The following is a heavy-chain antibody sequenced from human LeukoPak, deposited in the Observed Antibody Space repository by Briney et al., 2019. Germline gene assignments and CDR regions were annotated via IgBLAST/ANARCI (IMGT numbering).Heavy chain of an antibody. CDR1: GFTFSSYS. J-gene: IGHJ6*02. Sequence: GGSLRLSCAASGFTFSSYSMNWVRQAPGKGLEWVSSISSSSSYIYYADSVKGRFTISRDNAKNSLYLQMNSLRAEDTAVYYCARDSSYYGDYVGRDGMDVWGQGTTVTVSS. CDR3: ARDSSYYGDYVGRDGMDV. CDR2: ISSSSSYI. V-gene: IGHV3-21*04. D-gene: IGHD4-17*01.